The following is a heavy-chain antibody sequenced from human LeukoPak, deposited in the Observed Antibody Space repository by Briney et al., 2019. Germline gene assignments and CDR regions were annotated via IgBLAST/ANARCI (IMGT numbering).Heavy chain of an antibody. CDR1: GGSISSSSYY. CDR2: IYYSGST. D-gene: IGHD3-3*01. Sequence: TSETLSLTCTVSGGSISSSSYYWGWIRQPPGKGLEWIGSIYYSGSTYYNPSLKSRVTISVDTSKNQFSLKLSSVTAADTAVYYCARGGDFGVVIIDYWGQGTLVTVSS. J-gene: IGHJ4*02. CDR3: ARGGDFGVVIIDY. V-gene: IGHV4-39*07.